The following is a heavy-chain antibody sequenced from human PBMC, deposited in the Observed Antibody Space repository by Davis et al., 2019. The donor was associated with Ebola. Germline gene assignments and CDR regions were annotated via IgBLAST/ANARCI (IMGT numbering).Heavy chain of an antibody. J-gene: IGHJ6*04. CDR1: GFTFSSYG. CDR2: IRYDGSNK. V-gene: IGHV3-30*02. CDR3: ARATGMDV. Sequence: GGSLRLSCAASGFTFSSYGMHWVSQAPGKGLGRVAFIRYDGSNKNYADSVKGRFTISRDNSKNTLYLQMNSLRAEDTAVYYCARATGMDVWGKGTTVTVSS. D-gene: IGHD4-17*01.